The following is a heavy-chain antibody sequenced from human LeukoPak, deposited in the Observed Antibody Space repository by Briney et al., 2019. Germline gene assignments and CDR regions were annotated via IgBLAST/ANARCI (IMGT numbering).Heavy chain of an antibody. CDR1: GGPITTYY. CDR3: ARDSGTTGEVKFDP. CDR2: ISGSGVI. V-gene: IGHV4-4*07. Sequence: SETLSLTCTVSGGPITTYYLSWIRQSAGMGLEWIGRISGSGVITYNPSLKSRVILSLDTSNNHFSLKLISVTGADTAVYYCARDSGTTGEVKFDPWGQGMLVTVSS. J-gene: IGHJ5*02. D-gene: IGHD3-10*01.